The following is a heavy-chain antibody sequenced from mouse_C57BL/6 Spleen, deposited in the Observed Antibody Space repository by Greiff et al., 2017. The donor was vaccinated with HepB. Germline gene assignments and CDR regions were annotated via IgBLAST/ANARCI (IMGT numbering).Heavy chain of an antibody. CDR1: GYTFTDYY. D-gene: IGHD2-4*01. V-gene: IGHV1-76*01. Sequence: QVQLQQSGAELVRPGASVKLSCKASGYTFTDYYINWVKQRPGQGLEWIARIYPGSGNTYYNEKFKGKATLTAEKSSSTAYMQLSSLTSEDSAVYFCAREGDYDAYYYAMDYWGQGTSVTVSS. J-gene: IGHJ4*01. CDR3: AREGDYDAYYYAMDY. CDR2: IYPGSGNT.